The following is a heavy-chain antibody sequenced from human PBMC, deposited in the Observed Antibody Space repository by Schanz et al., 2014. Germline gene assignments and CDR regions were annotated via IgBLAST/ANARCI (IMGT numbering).Heavy chain of an antibody. CDR1: GFTFSDYY. J-gene: IGHJ3*01. D-gene: IGHD3-16*01. CDR3: ARDYEGALSSPRHDAFDV. V-gene: IGHV3-11*04. Sequence: QVQLVDSGGGLVKPGGSLRLSCAASGFTFSDYYMTWIRQAPGKGLEWVSYISGSSSTKYYADSVKGRFTISRDNGKNSLYLQRNSVRAEDTAVYFCARDYEGALSSPRHDAFDVWGQGTVVTVSS. CDR2: ISGSSSTK.